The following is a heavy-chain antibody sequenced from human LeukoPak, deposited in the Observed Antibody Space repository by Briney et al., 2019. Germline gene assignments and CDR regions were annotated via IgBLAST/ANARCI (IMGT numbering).Heavy chain of an antibody. V-gene: IGHV3-74*03. D-gene: IGHD3-10*01. CDR2: INSDGSGT. CDR1: GFTFSNFY. Sequence: GGSLRVSCAASGFTFSNFYMHWVRHAPEKGLEWVARINSDGSGTMYADSVKGRFTISRDNSKNTLYLQMNSLRAEDTAVYYCAKAYYYGSGSQYSLGYWGQGTLVTVSS. CDR3: AKAYYYGSGSQYSLGY. J-gene: IGHJ4*02.